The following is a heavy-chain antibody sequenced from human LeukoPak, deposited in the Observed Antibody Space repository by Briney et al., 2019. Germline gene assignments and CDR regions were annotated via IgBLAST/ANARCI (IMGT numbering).Heavy chain of an antibody. Sequence: SETLSLTCAVSGGSISSGGYSWSWIRQPPGKGLEWIGYIYHSGSTYYNPSLKSRVTISVDRSKNQFSLKLSSVTAADTAVYYCARGTRGYFDYWGQGTLVTVS. CDR3: ARGTRGYFDY. J-gene: IGHJ4*02. CDR1: GGSISSGGYS. V-gene: IGHV4-30-2*01. D-gene: IGHD6-13*01. CDR2: IYHSGST.